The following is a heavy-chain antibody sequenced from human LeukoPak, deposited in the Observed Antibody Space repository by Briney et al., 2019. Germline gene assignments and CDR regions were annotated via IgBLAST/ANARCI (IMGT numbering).Heavy chain of an antibody. CDR2: IYPGDSDT. CDR3: ARLYDILTGYQGEFDY. V-gene: IGHV5-51*01. Sequence: GESLQISCQGSGSSFTSYWIGWVRQLPGKGLEWMGIIYPGDSDTRYSPSFQGQVTISADKSISTAYLQWSSLKASDTAMYYCARLYDILTGYQGEFDYWGQGTLVTVSS. J-gene: IGHJ4*02. CDR1: GSSFTSYW. D-gene: IGHD3-9*01.